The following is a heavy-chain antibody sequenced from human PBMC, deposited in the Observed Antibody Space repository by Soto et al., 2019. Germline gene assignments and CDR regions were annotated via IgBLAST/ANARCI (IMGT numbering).Heavy chain of an antibody. J-gene: IGHJ1*01. V-gene: IGHV3-30*18. CDR2: ISYDGSNK. CDR3: AKDTYCSGGSCYSGYQH. Sequence: QVQLVESGGGVVQPGRSLRLSCAASGFTFSSYGMHWVRQAPGKGLEWVAVISYDGSNKYYADSVKGRFTISRDNSKNTLYLQMNSLRAEDTAVHYCAKDTYCSGGSCYSGYQHWGQGTLVTVSS. D-gene: IGHD2-15*01. CDR1: GFTFSSYG.